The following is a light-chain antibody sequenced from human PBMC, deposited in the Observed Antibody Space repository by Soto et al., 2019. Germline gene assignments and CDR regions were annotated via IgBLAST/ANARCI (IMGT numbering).Light chain of an antibody. Sequence: EIVLTQSPGTLSLSPGESATLSCRASQAIITDYLAWYQQKPGQAPRLLIHGASNRAAGLPDRFSGTESGTDFTLTISRLEPEDFAVYFCQQYGSSVYTFGQGTRLE. J-gene: IGKJ2*01. CDR2: GAS. CDR3: QQYGSSVYT. V-gene: IGKV3-20*01. CDR1: QAIITDY.